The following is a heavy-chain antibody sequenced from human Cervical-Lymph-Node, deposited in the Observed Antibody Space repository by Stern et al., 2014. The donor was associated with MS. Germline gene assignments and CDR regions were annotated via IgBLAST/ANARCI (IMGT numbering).Heavy chain of an antibody. CDR1: RFPFNSYG. J-gene: IGHJ3*02. V-gene: IGHV3-30*03. CDR2: ISSDGSQE. CDR3: ASSTLTDAFDI. Sequence: VQLLESGGGAVQPGKSPRLSCAASRFPFNSYGMHWVRQSPGKGLEWVSLISSDGSQEYYADSVKGLFTISRDNSKNTLSLQMNSLTLEDTAVYYCASSTLTDAFDIWGQGTLVSVSS. D-gene: IGHD4-11*01.